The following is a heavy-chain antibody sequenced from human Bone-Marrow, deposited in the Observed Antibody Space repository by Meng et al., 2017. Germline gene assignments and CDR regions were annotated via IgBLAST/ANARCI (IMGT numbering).Heavy chain of an antibody. Sequence: QVQLQESGPGLVKPSGTRSLTCAVSGDSISSSNWWGWVRQPPGKGLEWIGEIFHTGSTNYNPSLKSRVTISIDKSKNQFSLKLTSVTAADTAIYYCARDNYGDYGYWGQGTLVTVSS. J-gene: IGHJ4*02. CDR1: GDSISSSNW. CDR2: IFHTGST. V-gene: IGHV4-4*02. CDR3: ARDNYGDYGY. D-gene: IGHD4-17*01.